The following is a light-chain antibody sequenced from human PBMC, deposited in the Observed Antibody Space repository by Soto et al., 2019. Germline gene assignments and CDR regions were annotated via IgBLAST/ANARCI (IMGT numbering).Light chain of an antibody. J-gene: IGKJ1*01. Sequence: EIVLTQSPGTLSLSPGERATLSCRASQSVSSTHLAWYQQKPGQAPRLLIFGASSRATGIPDRFSGSGSGTDFTLTISRLEPEEFAVYYCQHFGSSLWTFGQGTKVEIK. CDR1: QSVSSTH. CDR2: GAS. CDR3: QHFGSSLWT. V-gene: IGKV3-20*01.